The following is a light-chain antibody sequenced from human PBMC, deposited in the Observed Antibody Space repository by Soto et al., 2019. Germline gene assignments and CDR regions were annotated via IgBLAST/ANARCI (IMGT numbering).Light chain of an antibody. CDR1: QSVSSK. J-gene: IGKJ5*01. V-gene: IGKV3-20*01. CDR2: AAS. Sequence: EIVLTQSPGTLSLSPGERATLSCRASQSVSSKVAWYQQKPGQAPKLLISAASSRATAIPDRFSGSGSGTDFTLTITRLEPEDFALYYCQQYGSSPITFGQGTRLYIK. CDR3: QQYGSSPIT.